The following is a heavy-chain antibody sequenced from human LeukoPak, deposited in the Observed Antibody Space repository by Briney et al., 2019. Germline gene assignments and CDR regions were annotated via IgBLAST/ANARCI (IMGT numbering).Heavy chain of an antibody. CDR3: ARDSEYNYGFDY. CDR1: GGSITSNNW. J-gene: IGHJ4*02. CDR2: IYHGGTT. V-gene: IGHV4-4*02. Sequence: PSRTLSLTCAVSGGSITSNNWWSWVRQPPGKGLDWIGEIYHGGTTNYNPSLKSRVTISLERSKNQFSLKLTSVTAADTAVYYCARDSEYNYGFDYWGQGTLVTVSS. D-gene: IGHD5-18*01.